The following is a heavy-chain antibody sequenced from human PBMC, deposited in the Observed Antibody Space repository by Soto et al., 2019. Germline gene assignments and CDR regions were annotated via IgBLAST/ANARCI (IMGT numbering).Heavy chain of an antibody. Sequence: QVPLVQSGAEVKKPGASVKVSCKASGYTFTSYGISWVRQAPGQGLASMGWTSAYNGNTNYAQKLQGRGTMTTDTATSTAYMELRRLGADDTAVYDCGRCRELGYDYGNWFGPWGRGTLVTVSS. CDR2: TSAYNGNT. CDR3: GRCRELGYDYGNWFGP. J-gene: IGHJ5*02. D-gene: IGHD5-12*01. CDR1: GYTFTSYG. V-gene: IGHV1-18*01.